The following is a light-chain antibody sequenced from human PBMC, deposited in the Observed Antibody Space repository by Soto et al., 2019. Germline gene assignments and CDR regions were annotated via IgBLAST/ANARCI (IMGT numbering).Light chain of an antibody. Sequence: EIVWTQSPGTLSLSPGERATLSCRASRSLSSSYVVWYQQKPGQAPRLLIYAASRRATVIPDRFSGSGSATEYTLTISRLEPEDFAVYYCQQQGTFGQGTKLEIK. V-gene: IGKV3-20*01. CDR2: AAS. J-gene: IGKJ2*01. CDR3: QQQGT. CDR1: RSLSSSY.